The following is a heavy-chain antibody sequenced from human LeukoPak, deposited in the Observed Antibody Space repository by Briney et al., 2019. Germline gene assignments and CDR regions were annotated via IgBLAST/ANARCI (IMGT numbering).Heavy chain of an antibody. CDR1: RGPVSRYA. Sequence: PVRVSCKPSRGPVSRYAISWVRQAPGHGPEWRGGSILIFGIADYAQKFQGRVTITAYESTSTAYLELNSLSSEDTAVYYCERDTNGSWGHSAFDIWGQGTMVTVSS. D-gene: IGHD6-13*01. J-gene: IGHJ3*02. V-gene: IGHV1-69*01. CDR3: ERDTNGSWGHSAFDI. CDR2: SILIFGIA.